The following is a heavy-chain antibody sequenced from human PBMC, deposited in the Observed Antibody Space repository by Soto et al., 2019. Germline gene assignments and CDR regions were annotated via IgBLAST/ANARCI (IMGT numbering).Heavy chain of an antibody. V-gene: IGHV4-59*01. Sequence: SETLSLTCPVSSDSMTSYYWSCIRQHPGKGLECMVYIYQSGITNYNPSLKSRVTISLDTSKTQFSLRLSFVTAADTAVYYCARMSLFYFFDSWGQGTLVT. CDR2: IYQSGIT. CDR3: ARMSLFYFFDS. D-gene: IGHD3-10*01. CDR1: SDSMTSYY. J-gene: IGHJ4*01.